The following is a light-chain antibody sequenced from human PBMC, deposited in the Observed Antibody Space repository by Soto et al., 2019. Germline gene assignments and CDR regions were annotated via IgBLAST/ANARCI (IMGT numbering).Light chain of an antibody. CDR3: QQLDSFPYS. CDR2: AAS. J-gene: IGKJ2*01. CDR1: QVITSF. Sequence: DIQLTQSPSFLSASVGDRVTITCRASQVITSFLAWYQQKPGKVPNLLIYAASTLQTGVPSRFSGSGSGTEFTLTISSLQPEDFAAYYCQQLDSFPYSFGQGTKLEI. V-gene: IGKV1-9*01.